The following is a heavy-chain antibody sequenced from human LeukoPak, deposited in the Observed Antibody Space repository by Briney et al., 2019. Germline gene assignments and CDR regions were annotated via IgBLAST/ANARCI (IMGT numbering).Heavy chain of an antibody. V-gene: IGHV1-3*01. Sequence: ASVKVSCKGSGFTFSSYAMHWVRQAPGQRLEWMGWINAGNGNTQYSQKFQGRVTITRDTSASTAYMELSSLRSEDTAVYYCARGTGCTGGSCSYYGMDVWGQGTTVTVSS. CDR1: GFTFSSYA. J-gene: IGHJ6*02. CDR3: ARGTGCTGGSCSYYGMDV. D-gene: IGHD2-15*01. CDR2: INAGNGNT.